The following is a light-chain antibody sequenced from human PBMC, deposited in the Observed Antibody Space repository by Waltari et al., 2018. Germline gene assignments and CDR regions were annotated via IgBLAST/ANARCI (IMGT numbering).Light chain of an antibody. CDR2: DAS. CDR3: QQYGSLPWT. V-gene: IGKV3-20*01. CDR1: ESVSVDY. J-gene: IGKJ1*01. Sequence: ENVLTQSPGTLSLSPGGRATLSCRASESVSVDYLAWYQQKPGQAPRLRIYDASTRATGVPDRFSGSGSGTDFTLTISRLEPEDFAVYYCQQYGSLPWTFGQGTKVDIK.